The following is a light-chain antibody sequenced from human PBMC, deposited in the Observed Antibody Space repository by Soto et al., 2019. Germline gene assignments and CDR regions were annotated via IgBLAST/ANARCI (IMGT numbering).Light chain of an antibody. J-gene: IGLJ1*01. CDR2: DVT. CDR1: SSDVGTYNY. V-gene: IGLV2-11*01. Sequence: QSAQTQPRSVSGSPGQSVTISCTGTSSDVGTYNYVSWYQQHPGKAPKLMIYDVTNRPSGVSNRFSGSKSGNTASLTISGLQAEDEADYYCLSYSSSTSPYVLGTATKLTVL. CDR3: LSYSSSTSPYV.